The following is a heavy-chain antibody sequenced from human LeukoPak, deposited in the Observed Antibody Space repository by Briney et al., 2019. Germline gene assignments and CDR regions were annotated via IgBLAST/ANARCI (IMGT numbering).Heavy chain of an antibody. D-gene: IGHD3-3*01. J-gene: IGHJ3*02. CDR2: IYYSGST. Sequence: PSETLSLTCTVSGGSISSYYWSWIRQPPGKGLEWIGYIYYSGSTNYNPSLKSRVTISVDTSKNQFSLKLSSVTAADTAVYYCARARLPGIRFLEWLQGAFDIWGQGTMATVSS. CDR1: GGSISSYY. V-gene: IGHV4-59*01. CDR3: ARARLPGIRFLEWLQGAFDI.